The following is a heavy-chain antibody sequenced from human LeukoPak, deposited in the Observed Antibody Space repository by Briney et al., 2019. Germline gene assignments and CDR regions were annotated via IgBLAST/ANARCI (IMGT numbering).Heavy chain of an antibody. CDR3: AGRLWRRDGYNLSAFDI. V-gene: IGHV4-59*01. J-gene: IGHJ3*02. D-gene: IGHD5-24*01. Sequence: SETLSLTCTVSGGSISSYYWNWIRQPPGKGLEWIGYIYYSGSTNYNPSLKSRVTISVDTSKNQFSLKLSSVTAADTAVYYCAGRLWRRDGYNLSAFDIWGQGTMVTVSS. CDR1: GGSISSYY. CDR2: IYYSGST.